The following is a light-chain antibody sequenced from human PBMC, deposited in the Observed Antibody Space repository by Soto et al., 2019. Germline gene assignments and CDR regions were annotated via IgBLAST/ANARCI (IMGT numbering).Light chain of an antibody. CDR2: VAS. J-gene: IGKJ1*01. CDR3: QQYGSSPWT. Sequence: ETVLTQSPGTLSLSPGERATLSCRASQTIRSNYLAWYRQTPGQAPRLLIYVASNRATGIADRFSGSGSGTDFTLIISRLEPEDFALYYCQQYGSSPWTFGKGTKVEIK. V-gene: IGKV3-20*01. CDR1: QTIRSNY.